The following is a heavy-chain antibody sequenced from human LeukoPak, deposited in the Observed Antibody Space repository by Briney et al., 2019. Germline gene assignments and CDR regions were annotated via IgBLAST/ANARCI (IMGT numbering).Heavy chain of an antibody. CDR1: GFTFSRYP. V-gene: IGHV3-30*04. D-gene: IGHD3-16*01. CDR3: VRDRFTDTYLDSFDF. J-gene: IGHJ3*01. CDR2: VSYEGIHK. Sequence: GGSLRLSCGGSGFTFSRYPIHWVRQIPGKGLQWVAVVSYEGIHKFYADSVKGRFTISRDNSKNMVFLQMSSLRVDDSALYYCVRDRFTDTYLDSFDFGGQGVRVIVSS.